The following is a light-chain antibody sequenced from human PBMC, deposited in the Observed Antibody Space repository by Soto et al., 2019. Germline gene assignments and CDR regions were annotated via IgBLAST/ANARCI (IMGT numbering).Light chain of an antibody. V-gene: IGKV3-15*01. Sequence: EIFMTQSPATLSLSPGEIATLSCRASQSVSSNLAWYQQKPGQAPRLLIYGASTRATGIPARFSGSGSGTEFTLTISSLQSEDFAVYYCQQYNNWPRTFGQGTKVDI. CDR3: QQYNNWPRT. J-gene: IGKJ1*01. CDR1: QSVSSN. CDR2: GAS.